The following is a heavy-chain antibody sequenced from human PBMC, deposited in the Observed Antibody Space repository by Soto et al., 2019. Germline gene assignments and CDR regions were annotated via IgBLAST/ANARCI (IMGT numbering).Heavy chain of an antibody. CDR1: GGTFSSYA. CDR3: ARDQIPVYDILTGYYSPYYYYYYMDV. J-gene: IGHJ6*03. D-gene: IGHD3-9*01. CDR2: IIPIFGTA. Sequence: GASVKVSCKASGGTFSSYAISWVRQAPGQGLEWMGGIIPIFGTANYAQKFQGRVTMTRDTSTSTVYMELSSLRSEDTAVYYCARDQIPVYDILTGYYSPYYYYYYMDVWGKGTTVTVSS. V-gene: IGHV1-69*05.